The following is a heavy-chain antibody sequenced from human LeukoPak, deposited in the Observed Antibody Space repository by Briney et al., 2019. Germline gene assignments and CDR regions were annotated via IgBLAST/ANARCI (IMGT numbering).Heavy chain of an antibody. D-gene: IGHD4-23*01. Sequence: GGSLRLSCAASGFTFTTYWMSWVHQAPGKVLEWVANINQDGSEKYYVDSVKGRFTISRDNAKNSLYLQMNSLRAEDTAVYFCVRAIGSNTLWGQGTLVTVPS. CDR1: GFTFTTYW. J-gene: IGHJ4*02. CDR2: INQDGSEK. V-gene: IGHV3-7*01. CDR3: VRAIGSNTL.